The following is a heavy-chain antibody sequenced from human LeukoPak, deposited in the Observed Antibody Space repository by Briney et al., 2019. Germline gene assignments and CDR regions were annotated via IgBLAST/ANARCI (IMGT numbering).Heavy chain of an antibody. CDR2: IKQDGSEK. Sequence: GGSLRLSCAASGFTFSSYWMSWVRQAPGKGLEWVANIKQDGSEKYYVDSVKGRFTISRDNAKNSLYLQTNSLRAEDTAVYYCARATASNWFDPWGQGTLVAVSS. CDR3: ARATASNWFDP. CDR1: GFTFSSYW. J-gene: IGHJ5*02. D-gene: IGHD2-21*01. V-gene: IGHV3-7*01.